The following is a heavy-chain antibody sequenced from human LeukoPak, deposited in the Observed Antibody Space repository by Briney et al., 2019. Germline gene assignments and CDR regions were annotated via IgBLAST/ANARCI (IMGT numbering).Heavy chain of an antibody. D-gene: IGHD1-26*01. Sequence: PSETLSLTCNVSGDSIRGFYWGWIRQPPGKGLEWIGYFYYSGDTNYNPSLKSRVTISVDTSKNQFSLKLSSVTAADTAVYYCARTEWELRFGAFDIWGQGTMVTVSS. CDR3: ARTEWELRFGAFDI. V-gene: IGHV4-59*01. CDR2: FYYSGDT. J-gene: IGHJ3*02. CDR1: GDSIRGFY.